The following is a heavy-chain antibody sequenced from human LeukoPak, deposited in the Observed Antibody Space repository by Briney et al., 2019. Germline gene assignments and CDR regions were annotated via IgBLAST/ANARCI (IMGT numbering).Heavy chain of an antibody. CDR2: INPNRGGT. V-gene: IGHV1-2*06. J-gene: IGHJ6*03. CDR1: GYTFTGYY. Sequence: ASVKVSCKASGYTFTGYYMHWVRQAPGQGLEWMGRINPNRGGTNYAQKFKGRVTMTRETTISTAYMEMSRLRSDDTAVYYCARGHYYYYYMDVWGKGTTVTVSS. CDR3: ARGHYYYYYMDV.